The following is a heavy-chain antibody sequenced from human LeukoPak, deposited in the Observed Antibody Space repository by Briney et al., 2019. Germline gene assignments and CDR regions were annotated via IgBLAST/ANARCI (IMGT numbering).Heavy chain of an antibody. D-gene: IGHD6-19*01. CDR3: AREYSSGWDYYYYYYMDV. Sequence: GGSLRLSCAASGFTFSSYAMSWVRQAPGKGLEWVSAISGSGGSTYYADSVKGRFTISRDNSKNTLYLQMNSLRAEDTAVYYCAREYSSGWDYYYYYYMDVWGKGTTVTISS. CDR1: GFTFSSYA. J-gene: IGHJ6*03. V-gene: IGHV3-23*01. CDR2: ISGSGGST.